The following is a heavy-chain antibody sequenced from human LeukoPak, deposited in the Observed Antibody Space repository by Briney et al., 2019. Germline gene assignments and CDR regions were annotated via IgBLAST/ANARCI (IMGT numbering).Heavy chain of an antibody. D-gene: IGHD5-24*01. J-gene: IGHJ4*02. CDR2: ISYDGSNK. V-gene: IGHV3-30*04. Sequence: PGRSLRLSCAASGFTFSSYAMHWVRQAPGKGLEWVAVISYDGSNKYYADSVKGRFTISRDNSKNTLYLQMNSLRAEDTAVYYCARERARWLQSGFDYWGQGTLVTVSS. CDR3: ARERARWLQSGFDY. CDR1: GFTFSSYA.